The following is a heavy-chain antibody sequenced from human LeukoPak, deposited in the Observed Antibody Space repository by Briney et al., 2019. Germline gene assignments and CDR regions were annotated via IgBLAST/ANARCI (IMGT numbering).Heavy chain of an antibody. D-gene: IGHD1-1*01. CDR2: IYTSGST. Sequence: SQTLSLTCTVSGGSISSGSYYWSWIRQPAGKGLEWIGRIYTSGSTYYNPSLKSRVTISVDTSKNQFSLKLSSVTAADTAVYYCARDAPTTGTTRGAFDIWGQGTMVTVSS. CDR3: ARDAPTTGTTRGAFDI. V-gene: IGHV4-61*02. J-gene: IGHJ3*02. CDR1: GGSISSGSYY.